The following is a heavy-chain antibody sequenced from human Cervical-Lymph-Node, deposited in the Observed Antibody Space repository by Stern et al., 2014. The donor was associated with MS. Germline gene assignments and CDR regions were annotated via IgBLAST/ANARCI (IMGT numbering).Heavy chain of an antibody. Sequence: QVQLVQSGAEVKKPGSSVEVSCQASGGTFNVYAINWLRQATGQGLEWMGGIIPIFGTANYAQKFQGRVTITADESTRTSSMQLSSLRSNDTAVYYCARDGRHRDNYGLDVWGQGTTVIVSS. CDR1: GGTFNVYA. V-gene: IGHV1-69*01. J-gene: IGHJ6*02. D-gene: IGHD2-15*01. CDR3: ARDGRHRDNYGLDV. CDR2: IIPIFGTA.